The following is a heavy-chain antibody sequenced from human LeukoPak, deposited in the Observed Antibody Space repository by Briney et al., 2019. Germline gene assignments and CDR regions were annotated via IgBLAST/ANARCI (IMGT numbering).Heavy chain of an antibody. D-gene: IGHD6-19*01. Sequence: GGSLRLSRAASGFTFSSYGMHWVRQAPGRGLEWVAFIRYDGSNKYYADSVKGRFTISRDNSKNTLYLQMNSLRPDDTAVYYCAKDLGPVALNGGDYWGQGTLVTVSS. J-gene: IGHJ4*02. CDR3: AKDLGPVALNGGDY. CDR2: IRYDGSNK. CDR1: GFTFSSYG. V-gene: IGHV3-30*02.